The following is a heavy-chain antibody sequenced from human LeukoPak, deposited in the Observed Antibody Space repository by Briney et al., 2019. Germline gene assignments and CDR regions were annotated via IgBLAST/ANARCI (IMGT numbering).Heavy chain of an antibody. CDR1: GFNFSSYW. V-gene: IGHV3-7*01. J-gene: IGHJ5*02. CDR3: AFQTRNWFDP. Sequence: GGSLRLSCAASGFNFSSYWMSWVRQAPGKGLEWVANIKQDGSEKYYVDSVNDRFNIFRDNAKNSLYLQMNSLRAEDTAVYYCAFQTRNWFDPWGQGTLVTVSS. CDR2: IKQDGSEK.